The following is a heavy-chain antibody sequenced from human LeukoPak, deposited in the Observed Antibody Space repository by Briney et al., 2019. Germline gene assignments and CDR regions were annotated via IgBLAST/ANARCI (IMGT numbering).Heavy chain of an antibody. CDR2: INHSGST. J-gene: IGHJ6*03. CDR1: GGSFSGYY. V-gene: IGHV4-34*01. D-gene: IGHD2-2*03. Sequence: SETLSLTCTVYGGSFSGYYWSWIRQPPGKGLEWIGEINHSGSTNYNPSLKSRVTISVDTSKNQFSLKLSSVTAADTAVYYCARSWMYYYYYMDVWGKGTTVTVSS. CDR3: ARSWMYYYYYMDV.